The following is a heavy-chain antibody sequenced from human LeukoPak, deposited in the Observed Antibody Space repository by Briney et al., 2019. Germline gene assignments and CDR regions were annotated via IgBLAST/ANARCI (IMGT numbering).Heavy chain of an antibody. J-gene: IGHJ5*02. CDR1: GGSITNTNY. Sequence: SETLSLTCGVSGGSITNTNYWTWVRQPPGKGLEWIGYIFYTGTTSYSPSLKSRVTISVDTSKNQFSLNLSSVTAADTAVYYCARSRDTRAAAGTPVGSWGQGTLVTVSS. V-gene: IGHV4-4*02. CDR2: IFYTGTT. D-gene: IGHD6-13*01. CDR3: ARSRDTRAAAGTPVGS.